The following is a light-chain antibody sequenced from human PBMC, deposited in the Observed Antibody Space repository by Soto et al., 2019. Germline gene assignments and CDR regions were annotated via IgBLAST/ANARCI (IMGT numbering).Light chain of an antibody. CDR3: ESWYSNTHKV. J-gene: IGLJ3*02. CDR2: LDRSGSY. CDR1: SGHSTYI. V-gene: IGLV4-60*02. Sequence: QSVLTQSSSSSASLGSSVKLTCILSSGHSTYIIAWHQQQPGKAPRFLMTLDRSGSYNRGSGVPDRFSGSSAGADRYLPIYNLQFEDGGDDFCESWYSNTHKVFGGGTKLTVL.